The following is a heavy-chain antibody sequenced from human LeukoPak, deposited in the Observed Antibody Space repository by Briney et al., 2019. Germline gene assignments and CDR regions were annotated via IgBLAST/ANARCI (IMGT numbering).Heavy chain of an antibody. V-gene: IGHV3-7*01. CDR1: GFTFSSSW. D-gene: IGHD3-16*01. CDR3: ARDWGFRLGLDY. J-gene: IGHJ4*02. CDR2: IKQDGSEK. Sequence: GGPLRLSCAASGFTFSSSWMSWVRQAPGKGLEWVANIKQDGSEKYYVDSVKGRFTISRDNAKNSLYLQMNSLRAEDTAVYYCARDWGFRLGLDYWGQGTLVTVSS.